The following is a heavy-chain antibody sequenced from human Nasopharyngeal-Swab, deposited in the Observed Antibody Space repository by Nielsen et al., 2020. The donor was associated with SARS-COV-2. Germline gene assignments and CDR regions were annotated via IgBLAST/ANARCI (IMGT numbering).Heavy chain of an antibody. V-gene: IGHV1-18*04. CDR1: GYTFTTYG. CDR2: ISAYNGNT. Sequence: SVKVSCKASGYTFTTYGVSWVRQAPGQGLEWMGWISAYNGNTNYAQKLQGRVTMTTDTSTSTAYMELRSLRSDDTALYYCARGVAVAGTELEFDYWGQGTLVTVSS. D-gene: IGHD6-19*01. J-gene: IGHJ4*02. CDR3: ARGVAVAGTELEFDY.